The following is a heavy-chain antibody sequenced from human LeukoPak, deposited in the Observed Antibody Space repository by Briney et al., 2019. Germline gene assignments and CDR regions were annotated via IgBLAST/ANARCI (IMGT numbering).Heavy chain of an antibody. J-gene: IGHJ1*01. CDR3: VCYDNAAEYFHY. CDR2: ITTSGGSK. D-gene: IGHD3-22*01. Sequence: GGSLRLSCAASGFTFSSYAMSWVRQAPGKGLEWVSSITTSGGSKSYADSVKGRFTISRDNSKNTLYLQMNSLRAEDTALYYCVCYDNAAEYFHYWGQGTLVTVSS. CDR1: GFTFSSYA. V-gene: IGHV3-23*01.